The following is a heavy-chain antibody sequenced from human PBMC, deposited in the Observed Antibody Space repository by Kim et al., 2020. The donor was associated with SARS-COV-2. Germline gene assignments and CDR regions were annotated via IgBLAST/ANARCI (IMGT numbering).Heavy chain of an antibody. D-gene: IGHD3-22*01. J-gene: IGHJ6*02. CDR3: ARNYYDSSGYYYDYYYGMDV. Sequence: ASVKVSCKASGYTFTGYYMHWVRQAPGQGLEWMGWINPNSGGTNYAQKFQGWVTMTRDTSISTAYMELSRLRSDDTAVYYCARNYYDSSGYYYDYYYGMDVWGQGTTVTVSS. CDR1: GYTFTGYY. V-gene: IGHV1-2*04. CDR2: INPNSGGT.